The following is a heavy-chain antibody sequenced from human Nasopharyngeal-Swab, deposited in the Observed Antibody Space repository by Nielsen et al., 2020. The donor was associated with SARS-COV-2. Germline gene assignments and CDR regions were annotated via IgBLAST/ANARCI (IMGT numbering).Heavy chain of an antibody. CDR3: ARDLSGYYYTMCV. D-gene: IGHD5-12*01. CDR2: ISGSGGNT. J-gene: IGHJ6*02. V-gene: IGHV3-23*01. Sequence: GESLKISCEASGFIFSSHAMSWVRQAPGKGLEWVAGISGSGGNTYYTDSVKGRFTISRDNFKNTLYMQMSSLRAEDTAVYYFARDLSGYYYTMCVWGRGTTVTVSS. CDR1: GFIFSSHA.